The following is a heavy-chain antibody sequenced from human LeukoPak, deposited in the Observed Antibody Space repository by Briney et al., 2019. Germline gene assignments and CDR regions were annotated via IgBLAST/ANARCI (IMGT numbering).Heavy chain of an antibody. J-gene: IGHJ4*02. Sequence: SETLSLTCTVSGYSISSGYYWGWIRQPPGKGLEWIGSIYYSGSTYYNPSLKSRVTISVDTSKNQFSLKLSSVTAADTAVYYCARTPTGGYDFWSGYYYHPFDYWGQGTLVTVSS. CDR3: ARTPTGGYDFWSGYYYHPFDY. CDR1: GYSISSGYY. D-gene: IGHD3-3*01. CDR2: IYYSGST. V-gene: IGHV4-38-2*02.